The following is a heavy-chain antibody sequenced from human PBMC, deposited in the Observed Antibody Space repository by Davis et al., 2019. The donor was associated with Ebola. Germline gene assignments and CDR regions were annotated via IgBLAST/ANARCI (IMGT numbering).Heavy chain of an antibody. Sequence: PGGSLRLSCAASGFTFDDYAMHWVRQAPGKGLEWVSSISRDSGNIGYADFVKGRFTVSRDNAKNSLYLQMNSLRAEDTAIYYCAKERGSSWEIDYWGQGTLVTVSS. J-gene: IGHJ4*02. CDR3: AKERGSSWEIDY. D-gene: IGHD6-13*01. CDR1: GFTFDDYA. CDR2: ISRDSGNI. V-gene: IGHV3-9*01.